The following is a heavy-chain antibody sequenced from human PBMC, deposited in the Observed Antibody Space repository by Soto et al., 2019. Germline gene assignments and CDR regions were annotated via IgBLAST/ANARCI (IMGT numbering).Heavy chain of an antibody. Sequence: PSETLSLTCAVYGGSFSGYYWSWIRQPPGKGLEWIGEINHSGSTNYNPSLKSRVTISVDTSKNQFSLKLSSVTAADTAVYYCARVGSQPYYYYDSSGFRNWLDPWGQGTLVTVSS. J-gene: IGHJ5*02. CDR2: INHSGST. CDR1: GGSFSGYY. CDR3: ARVGSQPYYYYDSSGFRNWLDP. V-gene: IGHV4-34*01. D-gene: IGHD3-22*01.